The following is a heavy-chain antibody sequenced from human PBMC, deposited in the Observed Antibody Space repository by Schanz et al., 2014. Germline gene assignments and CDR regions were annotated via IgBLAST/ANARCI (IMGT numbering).Heavy chain of an antibody. D-gene: IGHD6-19*01. CDR2: IFYDGSNK. J-gene: IGHJ4*02. CDR1: GFTFGAYG. CDR3: AKDLAVAGDY. V-gene: IGHV3-30*18. Sequence: VQLLESGGGLVQPGGSLRLSCVTSGFTFGAYGMHWVRQAPGKGLEWVAVIFYDGSNKYYADSVKGRFAISRDNSKNTLYLQMNSLRAEDTAVYYCAKDLAVAGDYWGQGTLVTVSS.